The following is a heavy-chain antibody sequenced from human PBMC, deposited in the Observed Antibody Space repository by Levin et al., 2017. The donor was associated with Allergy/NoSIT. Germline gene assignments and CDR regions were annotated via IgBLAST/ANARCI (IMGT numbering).Heavy chain of an antibody. CDR2: MNPNSGNT. D-gene: IGHD3-10*01. CDR1: GYTFTSYD. CDR3: ARGVFTMLRGIIIYYGMDV. V-gene: IGHV1-8*01. Sequence: ASVKVSCKASGYTFTSYDVNWVRQATGQGLEWMGWMNPNSGNTGSAQKFHGRLTMTSNTSTSTAYMELSSLRSEDTAVYYCARGVFTMLRGIIIYYGMDVWGQGTTVTVSS. J-gene: IGHJ6*02.